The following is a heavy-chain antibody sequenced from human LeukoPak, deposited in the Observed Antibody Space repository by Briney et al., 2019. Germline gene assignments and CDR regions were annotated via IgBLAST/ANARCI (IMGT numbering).Heavy chain of an antibody. J-gene: IGHJ5*02. Sequence: PSETLSLTCAVSGGSISSSNWWSWVRQPPGKGLEWIGEIYHSGSTNYNPSLKSRVTISVDTSKNQFSLKLSSVTAADTAVYYCARGYGSGKGNWFDPWGQGTLVTVSS. D-gene: IGHD3-10*01. CDR1: GGSISSSNW. CDR3: ARGYGSGKGNWFDP. V-gene: IGHV4-4*02. CDR2: IYHSGST.